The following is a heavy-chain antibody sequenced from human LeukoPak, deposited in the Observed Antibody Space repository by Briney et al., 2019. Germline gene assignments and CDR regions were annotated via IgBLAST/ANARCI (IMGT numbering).Heavy chain of an antibody. J-gene: IGHJ5*02. Sequence: AGGSLRLSCAASGFTFSSYAMSWVRQAPGKGLEWVANIKQDGSEKYYLDSLEGRFTISRDNAKNSVYLQINRLRAEDTAVYYCARRGTIAVPVFWFDPWGQGTLVIVSS. CDR1: GFTFSSYA. V-gene: IGHV3-7*01. D-gene: IGHD6-19*01. CDR3: ARRGTIAVPVFWFDP. CDR2: IKQDGSEK.